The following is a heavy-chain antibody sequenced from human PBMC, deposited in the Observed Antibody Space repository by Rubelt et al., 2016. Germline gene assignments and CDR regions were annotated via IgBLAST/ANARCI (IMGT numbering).Heavy chain of an antibody. D-gene: IGHD4-23*01. CDR2: ITSSSSYI. CDR1: GFTFSTYS. Sequence: EVQLVESGGGLVKPGGSLRLSCAASGFTFSTYSMNWVRQAPGKGLEWVSCITSSSSYIYYADSVKGRFTISRANAKHSRYLQMNSLRAEDTAVYYCVRSVDNGGNSGDYWGQGTLVTVSS. V-gene: IGHV3-21*02. J-gene: IGHJ4*02. CDR3: VRSVDNGGNSGDY.